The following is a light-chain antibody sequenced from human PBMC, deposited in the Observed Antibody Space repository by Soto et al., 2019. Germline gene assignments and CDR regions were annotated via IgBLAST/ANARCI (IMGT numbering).Light chain of an antibody. CDR3: QQSSSGRSWT. Sequence: DIQITQPPSSLSASIGERVTITCRASQSISSYLNWYHQKPGKAPMLLIYGATNLQSGVPSRCSGSGSRTDFTLTISSLQPEDFATYFCQQSSSGRSWTFGQGTKVDIK. V-gene: IGKV1-39*01. CDR1: QSISSY. J-gene: IGKJ1*01. CDR2: GAT.